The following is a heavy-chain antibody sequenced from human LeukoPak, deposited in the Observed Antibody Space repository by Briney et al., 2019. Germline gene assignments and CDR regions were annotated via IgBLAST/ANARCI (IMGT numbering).Heavy chain of an antibody. D-gene: IGHD3-10*01. CDR3: AKVAHYYYGSESYFFFEH. V-gene: IGHV3-7*01. CDR1: GFTFTTYW. J-gene: IGHJ4*02. CDR2: IKQDGTEK. Sequence: GGSLRLSCTASGFTFTTYWMSWVRHPPGKGLEWVANIKQDGTEKYYVDSVKGRFTIPRDNAKNSLYLQMDSLRVEDTATYYCAKVAHYYYGSESYFFFEHWGQGTPVTAS.